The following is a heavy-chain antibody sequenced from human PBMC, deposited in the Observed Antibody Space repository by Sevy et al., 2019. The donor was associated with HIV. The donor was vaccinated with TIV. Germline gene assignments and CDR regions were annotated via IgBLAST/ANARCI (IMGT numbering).Heavy chain of an antibody. CDR1: GGSFSNYY. Sequence: SETLSLTCAVSGGSFSNYYWNWIRQPPGKGLEWIGEIDHSGSTDYNPSLKSRVTISVDTSKNEFSLKLSSLTAADTSVYYCARSRRHPTPFDCWGRGTLVTVSS. CDR3: ARSRRHPTPFDC. V-gene: IGHV4-34*01. CDR2: IDHSGST. J-gene: IGHJ4*02.